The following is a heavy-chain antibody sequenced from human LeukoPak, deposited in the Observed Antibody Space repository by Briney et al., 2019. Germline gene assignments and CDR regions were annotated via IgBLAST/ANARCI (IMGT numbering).Heavy chain of an antibody. CDR3: ARVSVARYYYGMDV. Sequence: KTSQTLSLTCAVSGGSISSGGYSWSWIRQPPGKGLEWIGYIYHSGSTYYNPSLKSRVTISVDRSKNQFSLKLSSATAADTAVYYCARVSVARYYYGMDVWGQGTTVTVSS. V-gene: IGHV4-30-2*01. D-gene: IGHD2-15*01. CDR2: IYHSGST. J-gene: IGHJ6*02. CDR1: GGSISSGGYS.